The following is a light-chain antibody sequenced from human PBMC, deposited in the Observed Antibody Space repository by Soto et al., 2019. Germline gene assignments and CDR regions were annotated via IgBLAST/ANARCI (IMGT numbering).Light chain of an antibody. CDR1: QSISSY. Sequence: DIKMTQSPSSLSASVGDRVTLTCRASQSISSYLNWYQQKPGKAPKFLIYAASSLQSGVPSRFSGSGSGTDFTLTISSLQPEDFATYYCQQSYSTPTFGQGTRLEIK. CDR3: QQSYSTPT. V-gene: IGKV1-39*01. CDR2: AAS. J-gene: IGKJ5*01.